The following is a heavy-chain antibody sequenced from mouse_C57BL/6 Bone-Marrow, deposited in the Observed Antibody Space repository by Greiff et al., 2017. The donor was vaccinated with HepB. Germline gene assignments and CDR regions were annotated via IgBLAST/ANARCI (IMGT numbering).Heavy chain of an antibody. Sequence: VQLKESGGGLVKPGGSLKLSCAASGFTFSSYAMSWVRQTPEKRLEWVATISDGGSYTYYPDNVKGRFTISRDNAKNNLYLQMSHLKSEDTAMYYCARDNWDYFDYWGQGTTLTVSS. D-gene: IGHD4-1*01. V-gene: IGHV5-4*01. CDR1: GFTFSSYA. CDR2: ISDGGSYT. CDR3: ARDNWDYFDY. J-gene: IGHJ2*01.